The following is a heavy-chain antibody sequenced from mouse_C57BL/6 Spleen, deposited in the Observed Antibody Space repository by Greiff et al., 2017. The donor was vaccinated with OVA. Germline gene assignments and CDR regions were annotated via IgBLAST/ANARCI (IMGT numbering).Heavy chain of an antibody. J-gene: IGHJ4*01. CDR3: ESRDYYGGMDY. Sequence: QVQLQQPGPELVKPGASVKLSCKASGYTFTSYWMHWVKQRPGQGLEWIGNINPCNGGTNYHEKFKSKATLTVDKSSSTAYMQLSSLTSEDAAVYYSESRDYYGGMDYWGQGTSVTVSS. CDR2: INPCNGGT. V-gene: IGHV1-53*01. D-gene: IGHD1-1*01. CDR1: GYTFTSYW.